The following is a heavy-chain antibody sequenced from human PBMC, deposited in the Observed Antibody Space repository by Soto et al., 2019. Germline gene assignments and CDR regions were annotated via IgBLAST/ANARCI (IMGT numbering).Heavy chain of an antibody. CDR1: GYIFVNYG. CDR3: VMVDNYVTPTPQDV. CDR2: ISPYTGNT. J-gene: IGHJ6*02. D-gene: IGHD3-16*01. Sequence: QVQLVQSGDEVKKPGASVKVSCKASGYIFVNYGIAWVRQAPGQGLEWMGWISPYTGNTHSASKVQGRITMTTDTSTITAYRELGSLTSDDTAVYYCVMVDNYVTPTPQDVWGQGTTVTVSS. V-gene: IGHV1-18*01.